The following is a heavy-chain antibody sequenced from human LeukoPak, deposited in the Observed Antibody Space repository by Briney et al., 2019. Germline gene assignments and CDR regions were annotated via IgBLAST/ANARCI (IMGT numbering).Heavy chain of an antibody. D-gene: IGHD2-15*01. V-gene: IGHV4-38-2*02. CDR1: GYSISSGYY. CDR2: IYHSGST. J-gene: IGHJ4*02. CDR3: AAIQGSFDY. Sequence: PSETLSLTCTVSGYSISSGYYWGWILQSTGKGLEWIGSIYHSGSTYYNPSVKSRVTISVDTSKNHFSLKVSSVTAADTAVYYCAAIQGSFDYWGQGAPVTVSS.